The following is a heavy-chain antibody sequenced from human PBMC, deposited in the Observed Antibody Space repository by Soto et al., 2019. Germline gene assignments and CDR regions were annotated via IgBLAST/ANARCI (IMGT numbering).Heavy chain of an antibody. CDR1: GFTVSSNY. CDR2: IYSGGST. V-gene: IGHV3-53*01. CDR3: ARTHYYCGMDV. J-gene: IGHJ6*04. Sequence: EVQLVESGGGLIQPGGSLRLSCAASGFTVSSNYMSWVRQAPGKGLEWASVIYSGGSTYYADSVKGRFTISRDHSKNTLYLRMNTLSAEDTAVYDCARTHYYCGMDVWGKGIAVAVCS.